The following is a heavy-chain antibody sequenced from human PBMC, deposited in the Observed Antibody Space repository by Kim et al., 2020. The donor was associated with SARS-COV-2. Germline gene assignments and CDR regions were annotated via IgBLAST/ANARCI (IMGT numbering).Heavy chain of an antibody. CDR1: GYTFTSYA. CDR2: INAGNGNT. Sequence: ASVKVSCKASGYTFTSYAMHWVRQAPGQRLEWMGWINAGNGNTKYSQKFQGRVTITRDTSASTAYMELSSLRSEDTAVYYCARAGEGIAAAGTLDYWGQGTLVTVSS. V-gene: IGHV1-3*01. J-gene: IGHJ4*02. D-gene: IGHD6-13*01. CDR3: ARAGEGIAAAGTLDY.